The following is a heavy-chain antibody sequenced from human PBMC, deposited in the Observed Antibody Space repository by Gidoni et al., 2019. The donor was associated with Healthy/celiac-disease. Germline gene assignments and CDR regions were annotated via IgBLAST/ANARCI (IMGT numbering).Heavy chain of an antibody. J-gene: IGHJ4*02. CDR1: GGSFSGYY. D-gene: IGHD2-15*01. Sequence: QVQLQQWGAGLLKPSETLSLTCAVYGGSFSGYYWSWIRQPPGKGLEWIGEINHSGSTNYNPSLKSRVTISVDTSKNQFSLKLSSVTAADTAVYYCARGLRRVVAAPPLFWGQGTLVTVSS. CDR2: INHSGST. V-gene: IGHV4-34*01. CDR3: ARGLRRVVAAPPLF.